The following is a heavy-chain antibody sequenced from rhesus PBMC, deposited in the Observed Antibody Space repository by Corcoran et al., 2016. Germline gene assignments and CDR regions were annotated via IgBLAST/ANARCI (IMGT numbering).Heavy chain of an antibody. CDR2: ISNDGGKK. Sequence: EVHLVESGGGLVQPGGSLRLSCVVPGFTFSRYGMRWVRQAPGKGLDWVGVISNDGGKKHYADSVKDRFTISRDNSKNMLYLQMNNLKVEDTAVYYCAREWVGTSFDYWGQGVLVTVSS. D-gene: IGHD5-24*01. V-gene: IGHV3-54*02. CDR1: GFTFSRYG. J-gene: IGHJ4*01. CDR3: AREWVGTSFDY.